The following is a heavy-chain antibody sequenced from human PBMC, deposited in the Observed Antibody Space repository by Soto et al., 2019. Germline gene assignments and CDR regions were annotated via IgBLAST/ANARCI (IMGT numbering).Heavy chain of an antibody. CDR1: GFAFSSYG. CDR2: ISYDGSLQ. V-gene: IGHV3-30*03. CDR3: VADRAYGDDSVPHS. Sequence: QAQLVESGGGVVQPGRSLRLSCAASGFAFSSYGMHWVRQAPGTGLEWVAVISYDGSLQHYADTVKGRFTISRDNSKNVGHLQMSCLIAEDTAVYYWVADRAYGDDSVPHSGGQGSLVSVSS. D-gene: IGHD3-16*01. J-gene: IGHJ5*01.